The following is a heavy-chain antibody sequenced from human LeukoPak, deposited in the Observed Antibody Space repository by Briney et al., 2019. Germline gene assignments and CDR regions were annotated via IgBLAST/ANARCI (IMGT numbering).Heavy chain of an antibody. D-gene: IGHD3-16*01. CDR2: ISYDGSNK. V-gene: IGHV3-30*03. CDR3: AGGVYLDY. CDR1: GFTFSSYG. J-gene: IGHJ4*02. Sequence: GGSLRLSCAASGFTFSSYGMHWIRQAPGKGLEWVAVISYDGSNKYYADSVKGRFTISRDNSKNTLYLQMNSLRAEDTAVYYCAGGVYLDYWGQGTLVTVSS.